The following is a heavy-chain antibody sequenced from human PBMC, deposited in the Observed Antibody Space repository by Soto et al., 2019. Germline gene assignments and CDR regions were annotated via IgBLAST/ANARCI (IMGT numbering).Heavy chain of an antibody. CDR3: ARGRDGYNYPKFDY. CDR2: ISYSGST. D-gene: IGHD5-12*01. V-gene: IGHV4-59*01. CDR1: GASISSYD. J-gene: IGHJ4*02. Sequence: PSETLSLTCTVSGASISSYDWSWIRRPPGKGLEWIGHISYSGSTNYKPSLKSRVTISVDTSKKQFSLKLTSVTAADTAVYYCARGRDGYNYPKFDYWGQGTLLTVSS.